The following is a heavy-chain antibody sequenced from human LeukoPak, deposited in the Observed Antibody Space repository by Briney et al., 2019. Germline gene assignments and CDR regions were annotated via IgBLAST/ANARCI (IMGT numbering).Heavy chain of an antibody. Sequence: SETMSLTCTASGGSISSYYWSWIRQPPGKGLEWIGYIYYSGSTNYNPSLKSRVTISVDTSKNQFSLKLSSVTAADTAVYYCARGTYDYVWGSYRYLYYFDYWGQGTLVTVSS. CDR2: IYYSGST. D-gene: IGHD3-16*02. J-gene: IGHJ4*02. CDR1: GGSISSYY. V-gene: IGHV4-59*01. CDR3: ARGTYDYVWGSYRYLYYFDY.